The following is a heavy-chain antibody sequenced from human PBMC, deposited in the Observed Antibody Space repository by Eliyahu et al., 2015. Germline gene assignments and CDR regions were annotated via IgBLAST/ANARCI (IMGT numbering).Heavy chain of an antibody. V-gene: IGHV4-39*01. Sequence: QLQLQESGPGLVKXSETLSLXXAVSGGPXXSSXXYWGWXRQPPGKGLEWIGSIYYSGSTYYNPSLKSRVTISVDTSKNRFSLKLSSVTAADTAVYYCARQKSNYFDYWGQGSLVTVSS. CDR3: ARQKSNYFDY. CDR2: IYYSGST. D-gene: IGHD6-6*01. CDR1: GGPXXSSXXY. J-gene: IGHJ4*02.